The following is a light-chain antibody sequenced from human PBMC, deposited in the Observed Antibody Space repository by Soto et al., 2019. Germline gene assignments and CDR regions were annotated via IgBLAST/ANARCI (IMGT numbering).Light chain of an antibody. CDR2: DAS. CDR3: QLYEILPPA. V-gene: IGKV1-33*01. Sequence: DIQMTQSPSSLSASVGDRVTTTCHASQDITNSLSWYQQRPGKAPRLLIYDASVLDRGVPSRFSGSGSGTNFTFTISSLQPEDIATYFCQLYEILPPAFGPGTKVDFK. J-gene: IGKJ3*01. CDR1: QDITNS.